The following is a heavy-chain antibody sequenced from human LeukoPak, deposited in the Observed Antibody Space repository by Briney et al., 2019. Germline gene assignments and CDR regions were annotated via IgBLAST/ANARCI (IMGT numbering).Heavy chain of an antibody. J-gene: IGHJ3*02. V-gene: IGHV3-48*03. CDR3: ARVGYSSGWYDNPEDAFDI. CDR1: GFTFSSYE. Sequence: GGSLRLSCAASGFTFSSYEMNWVRQAPGKGLEWVSYISSSGSTIYYADSVKGRFTISRDNAKNSLYLQMNSLRAEDTAVYYCARVGYSSGWYDNPEDAFDIWGQGTMVTVSS. D-gene: IGHD6-19*01. CDR2: ISSSGSTI.